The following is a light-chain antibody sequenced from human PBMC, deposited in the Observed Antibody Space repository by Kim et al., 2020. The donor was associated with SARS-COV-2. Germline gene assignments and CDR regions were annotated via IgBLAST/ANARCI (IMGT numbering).Light chain of an antibody. Sequence: ATLSLSPGERATPSCRASQSVSSYLAWYQHKPGQAPRLLIYDASKRATGIPARFSGSGSGTDFTLTISSLEPEDFAVYYCHRRRDFGPGTKVDIK. CDR3: HRRRD. J-gene: IGKJ3*01. V-gene: IGKV3-11*01. CDR2: DAS. CDR1: QSVSSY.